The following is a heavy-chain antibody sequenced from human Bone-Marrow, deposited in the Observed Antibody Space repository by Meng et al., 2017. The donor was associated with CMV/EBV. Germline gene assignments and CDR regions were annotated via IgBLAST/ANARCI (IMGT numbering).Heavy chain of an antibody. CDR3: ARGDTPYYYNSSGYRKVFDY. V-gene: IGHV3-30-3*01. Sequence: GESLKISCAASGFTFSSYAMHWVRQAPGKGLEWVAVISYDGSNKYYADSVKGRFTISRDNSKNTLYLQMNSLRAEDTAVYYCARGDTPYYYNSSGYRKVFDYWGQGTRVTVSS. J-gene: IGHJ4*02. CDR1: GFTFSSYA. D-gene: IGHD3-22*01. CDR2: ISYDGSNK.